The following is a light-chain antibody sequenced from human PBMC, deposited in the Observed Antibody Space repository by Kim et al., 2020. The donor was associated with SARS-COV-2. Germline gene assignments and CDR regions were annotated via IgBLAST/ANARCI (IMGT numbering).Light chain of an antibody. J-gene: IGLJ3*02. CDR2: NDD. Sequence: QSVLTHPPSASATPGQRVYISCSGSSFNIGSNAIHWNQAFPGTAPKLLIYNDDRRPSGVPDRFSDSKSGTSASLALSGRLSDGEADYYCATWDDSLEAWVFGGGTKLTVL. V-gene: IGLV1-44*01. CDR1: SFNIGSNA. CDR3: ATWDDSLEAWV.